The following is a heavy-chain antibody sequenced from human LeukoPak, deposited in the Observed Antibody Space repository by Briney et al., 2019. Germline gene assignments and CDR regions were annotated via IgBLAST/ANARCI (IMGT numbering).Heavy chain of an antibody. J-gene: IGHJ3*02. Sequence: GESLKISCKGSGYSFTSYWIGWVRQMPGKGLEWMGVIYPGDSDTRYSPPFQGQVTISADKSISTAYLQWSSLKASDTAMYYCARRSAAGYSSGWYFRQGAFDIWGQGTMVTVSS. CDR1: GYSFTSYW. D-gene: IGHD6-19*01. CDR3: ARRSAAGYSSGWYFRQGAFDI. V-gene: IGHV5-51*01. CDR2: IYPGDSDT.